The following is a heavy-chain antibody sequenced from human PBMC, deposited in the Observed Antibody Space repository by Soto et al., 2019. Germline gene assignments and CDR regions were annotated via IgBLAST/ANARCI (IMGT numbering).Heavy chain of an antibody. V-gene: IGHV3-23*01. Sequence: EVQLLESGGGLVQPGGSLRLSCAASGFTFSSYAMKWVRQAPGKGLEWVSLIGESGTPTYYPDSVKGRFTISRDNSGNTLVREMYSLRAEDTAVYYCARYIPGVRYYGMDVWGQGTTVTVCS. J-gene: IGHJ6*02. CDR2: IGESGTPT. CDR1: GFTFSSYA. CDR3: ARYIPGVRYYGMDV. D-gene: IGHD2-2*01.